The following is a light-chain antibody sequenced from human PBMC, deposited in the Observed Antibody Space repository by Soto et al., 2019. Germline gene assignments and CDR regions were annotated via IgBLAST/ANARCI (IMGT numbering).Light chain of an antibody. J-gene: IGKJ4*01. CDR2: GAP. CDR1: QSVTTSY. CDR3: RQYGSSPFT. Sequence: EIVLTQSPGTLSLSPGERATLSCRASQSVTTSYLAWYQHKPGQAPRLLIYGAPRRATGIPDRFSGGGSGTDVTLTISRLEPENFAMYYCRQYGSSPFTFGGGTKVEIK. V-gene: IGKV3-20*01.